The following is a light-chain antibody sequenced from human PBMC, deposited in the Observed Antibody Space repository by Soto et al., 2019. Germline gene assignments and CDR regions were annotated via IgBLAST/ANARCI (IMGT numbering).Light chain of an antibody. CDR1: SSDVGGYNY. Sequence: QSALTQPASVSGSPGQSITISCTGTSSDVGGYNYVSWYQQHPGKAPKLMIYEVSNRHSGVSNRFSGSKSGNTASLTISGLQPEDEADYYCSSYTSISTLVFGGGTKLTVL. CDR2: EVS. J-gene: IGLJ2*01. CDR3: SSYTSISTLV. V-gene: IGLV2-14*01.